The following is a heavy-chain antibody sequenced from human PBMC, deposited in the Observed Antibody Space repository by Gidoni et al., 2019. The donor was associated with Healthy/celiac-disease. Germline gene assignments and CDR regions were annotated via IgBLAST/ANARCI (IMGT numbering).Heavy chain of an antibody. CDR2: ISSSSSYI. D-gene: IGHD5-12*01. J-gene: IGHJ3*02. CDR3: AREGRDGYNLGAFDI. V-gene: IGHV3-21*03. Sequence: EVQLVESGGGLVKPGGSLILSCAASGFTFSSFSMNWVRQAPGKGLEWVASISSSSSYIYYADSVKGRFTISRDNAKNSLFLQMNSLRAEDTAVYYCAREGRDGYNLGAFDIWGQGTMVTVSS. CDR1: GFTFSSFS.